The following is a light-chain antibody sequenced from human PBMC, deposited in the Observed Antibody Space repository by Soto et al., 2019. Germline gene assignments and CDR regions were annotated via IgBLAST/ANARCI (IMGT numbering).Light chain of an antibody. CDR1: QGISSY. J-gene: IGKJ5*01. Sequence: DIQLTQSPSSLSASVGDRVTINCRVSQGISSYLNWYRQKPGKFPKLLIYAASTLQSGVPSRFSGSGSGTDFNLTISRLQTEDVATYYCQKYNSATITVGQGTKLDIK. V-gene: IGKV1-27*01. CDR2: AAS. CDR3: QKYNSATIT.